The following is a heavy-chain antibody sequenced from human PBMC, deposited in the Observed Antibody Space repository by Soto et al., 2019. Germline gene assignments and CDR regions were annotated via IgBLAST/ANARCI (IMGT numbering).Heavy chain of an antibody. CDR1: GYPFTSYG. CDR3: ARSIAAAVDFDY. D-gene: IGHD6-13*01. J-gene: IGHJ4*02. CDR2: ISAYNGNT. Sequence: ASVKVSTNASGYPFTSYGISWVRQAPGQGLEWMGWISAYNGNTNYAQKLQGRVTMTTDTSTSTAYMELRSLRSDDTAVYYCARSIAAAVDFDYWGQGTLVTVSS. V-gene: IGHV1-18*01.